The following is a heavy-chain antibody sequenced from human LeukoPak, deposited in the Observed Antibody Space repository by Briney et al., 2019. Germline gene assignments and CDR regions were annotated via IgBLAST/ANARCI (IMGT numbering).Heavy chain of an antibody. Sequence: GGSLRLSCAASGFTFSSYTMNWVRQARGKGLEGVWSISSSSSYKYHADSVKGRFTISRDNAKNSLFLQMNSLRAEDTAVYYCARDTIWFGEFPYWGQGTLVTVSS. CDR2: ISSSSSYK. J-gene: IGHJ4*02. CDR3: ARDTIWFGEFPY. CDR1: GFTFSSYT. V-gene: IGHV3-21*01. D-gene: IGHD3-10*01.